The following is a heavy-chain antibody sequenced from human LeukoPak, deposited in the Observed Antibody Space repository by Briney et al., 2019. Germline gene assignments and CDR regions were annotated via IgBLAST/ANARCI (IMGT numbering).Heavy chain of an antibody. D-gene: IGHD3-22*01. J-gene: IGHJ4*02. V-gene: IGHV3-20*04. CDR3: ARKTAYYDSSGYFAGYYFDY. CDR2: INWNGGST. CDR1: GFTFDDYG. Sequence: PGGSLRLSCAASGFTFDDYGMSWVRQAPGKGLEWVSGINWNGGSTGYADSVKGRFTISRDNAKNSLYLQMNSLRAEDTALYYCARKTAYYDSSGYFAGYYFDYWGRGTLVTVSS.